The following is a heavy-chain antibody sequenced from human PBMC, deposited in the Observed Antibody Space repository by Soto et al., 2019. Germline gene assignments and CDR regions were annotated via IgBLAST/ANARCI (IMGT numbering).Heavy chain of an antibody. Sequence: QITLRESGPTLVKPTQTLTLTCSLSGVSITTQGVGVGWVRQPPGKALEWLAFTYWDDDNRYNPSLKPRLTIMKDISTNQVVLILPIMDPANTATYYCAPSLELRSTCNYGAFDFLVQGTVVTAS. CDR2: TYWDDDN. D-gene: IGHD3-10*01. J-gene: IGHJ3*01. V-gene: IGHV2-5*02. CDR3: APSLELRSTCNYGAFDF. CDR1: GVSITTQGVG.